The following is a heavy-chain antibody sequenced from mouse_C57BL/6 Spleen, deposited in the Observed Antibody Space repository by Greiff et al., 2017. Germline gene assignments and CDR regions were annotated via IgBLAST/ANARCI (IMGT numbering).Heavy chain of an antibody. CDR1: GFTFSDYG. CDR3: AREGGPDFDD. CDR2: ISSGSSTI. V-gene: IGHV5-17*01. Sequence: EVKLVESGGGLVKPGGSLKLSCAASGFTFSDYGMHWVRQAPEKGLEWVAYISSGSSTIYYADTVKGRFTISRDNAKKTLFLQMTSLRSEDTAMYYCAREGGPDFDDWGKGTTLTVSS. J-gene: IGHJ2*01.